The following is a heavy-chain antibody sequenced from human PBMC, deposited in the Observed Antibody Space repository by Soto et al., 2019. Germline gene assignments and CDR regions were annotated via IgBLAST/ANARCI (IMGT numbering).Heavy chain of an antibody. CDR1: GYTFTSYG. D-gene: IGHD5-12*01. V-gene: IGHV1-18*01. J-gene: IGHJ5*02. CDR2: ISAYNGNT. Sequence: GASVKVSCKASGYTFTSYGISWVRQAPGQGLEWMGWISAYNGNTNYAQKLQGRVTMTTDTSTSTAYMELRSLRSDDTAVYYCAIVHIVATIPLVWFDPWGQGTLVTVSS. CDR3: AIVHIVATIPLVWFDP.